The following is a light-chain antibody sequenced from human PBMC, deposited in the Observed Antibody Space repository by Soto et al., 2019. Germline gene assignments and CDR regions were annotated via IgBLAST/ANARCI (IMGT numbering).Light chain of an antibody. CDR3: QQYNNWPPWT. Sequence: EIVFTQSPGTLSVAPGERATLSCRASQSVTTNMAWYQQKPGQAPRLLIYGASTRATGIPARFSGSGSGTDFTLTISSLQSEDFAVYYCQQYNNWPPWTFGQGTKVDIK. CDR2: GAS. V-gene: IGKV3-15*01. J-gene: IGKJ1*01. CDR1: QSVTTN.